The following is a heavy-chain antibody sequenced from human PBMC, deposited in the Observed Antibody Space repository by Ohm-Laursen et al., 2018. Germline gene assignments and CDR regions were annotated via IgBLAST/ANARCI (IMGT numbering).Heavy chain of an antibody. CDR2: IYYSEST. J-gene: IGHJ4*02. CDR1: GGSISSYY. D-gene: IGHD5-24*01. CDR3: ARHRGGPIDS. V-gene: IGHV4-59*08. Sequence: TLSLTCTVSGGSISSYYWSWIRQPPGKGLEWIGYIYYSESTNYNPSLKNRVTMSLDTSKNQFSLRLSSVTAADTAVYYCARHRGGPIDSWGQGTLVTVSS.